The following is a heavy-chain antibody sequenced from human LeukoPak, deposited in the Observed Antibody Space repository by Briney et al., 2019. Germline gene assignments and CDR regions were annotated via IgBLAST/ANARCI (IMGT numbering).Heavy chain of an antibody. CDR2: IKSKTDGGTT. CDR1: GFTFGDYA. D-gene: IGHD6-19*01. J-gene: IGHJ4*02. Sequence: GRSLRLSCTASGFTFGDYAMSWVRQAPGKGLEWVGRIKSKTDGGTTDYAAPVKGRFTISRDDSKNTLYLQMNSLKTEDTAVYYCTTGGSGWTYWGQGTLVTVSS. CDR3: TTGGSGWTY. V-gene: IGHV3-15*01.